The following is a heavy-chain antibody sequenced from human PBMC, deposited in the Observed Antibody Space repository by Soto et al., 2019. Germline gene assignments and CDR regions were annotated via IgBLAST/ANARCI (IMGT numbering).Heavy chain of an antibody. CDR2: ISASVGST. CDR3: AKGGQSYDY. V-gene: IGHV3-23*01. CDR1: GFTFSNYA. J-gene: IGHJ4*02. Sequence: ESGGGSVQPGGSLRLSCAASGFTFSNYAMSWVRQAPGKGLEWVSAISASVGSTYYTDSVKGRFTISRDNSKNTLYLQMNSLRAEDTAVYYCAKGGQSYDYWGQGTLVTVSS. D-gene: IGHD3-10*01.